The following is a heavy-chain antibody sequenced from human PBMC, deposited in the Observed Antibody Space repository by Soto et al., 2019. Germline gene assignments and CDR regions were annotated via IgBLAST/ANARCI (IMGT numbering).Heavy chain of an antibody. J-gene: IGHJ6*02. CDR1: GDSVSSNSAA. CDR3: ARERAIAALLGGYYYGMDV. Sequence: SPTLSLTCAISGDSVSSNSAAWNWIRQSPSRGLEWLGRTYYRSKWYNDYAVSVKSRITINPDTSKNQFSLQLNSVTPEDTAVYYCARERAIAALLGGYYYGMDVWGQGTTVTVSS. V-gene: IGHV6-1*01. D-gene: IGHD6-13*01. CDR2: TYYRSKWYN.